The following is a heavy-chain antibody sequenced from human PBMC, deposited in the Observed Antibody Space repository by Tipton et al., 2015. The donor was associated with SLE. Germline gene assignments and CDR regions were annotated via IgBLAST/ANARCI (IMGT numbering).Heavy chain of an antibody. CDR2: IKQDGNEK. CDR3: SRDRSRYSSGDYFDY. Sequence: FLRLSCAASGFTFSDYWMSWVRQAPGMGLEWAANIKQDGNEKYYVDSVKGRFTISTDNAKNSLYLQMSSLRADDTAVYYCSRDRSRYSSGDYFDYWGQGTLVTVSS. J-gene: IGHJ4*02. CDR1: GFTFSDYW. V-gene: IGHV3-7*01. D-gene: IGHD6-19*01.